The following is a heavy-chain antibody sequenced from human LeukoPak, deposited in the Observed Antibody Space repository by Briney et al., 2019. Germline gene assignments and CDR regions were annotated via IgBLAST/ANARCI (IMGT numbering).Heavy chain of an antibody. CDR2: IYTSGTT. V-gene: IGHV4-61*02. D-gene: IGHD1-1*01. CDR1: GGSISSGSYY. CDR3: ARTSSGKTEH. J-gene: IGHJ1*01. Sequence: SQTLSLTCTVSGGSISSGSYYWSWIRPPAGKGLEWIGRIYTSGTTNYHPSLKSRVSMSIDTSKNQFSLNLSSLTATDTAVYYCARTSSGKTEHWGQGTLVTVSS.